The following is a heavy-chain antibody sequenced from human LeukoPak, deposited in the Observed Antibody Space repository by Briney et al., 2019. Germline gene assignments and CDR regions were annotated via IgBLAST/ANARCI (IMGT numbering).Heavy chain of an antibody. J-gene: IGHJ4*02. CDR1: GFIFSDYN. Sequence: SGGSLRHSCAGSGFIFSDYNMNWVRQAPGKGLEWVSYISSGSSTIYYADSVKGRFTISRDNAKNSLYLQMNSLTDEDTAVYYCAREPPGNYDSSGHYYAYFDCWGQGTLVTVS. CDR3: AREPPGNYDSSGHYYAYFDC. D-gene: IGHD3-22*01. V-gene: IGHV3-48*02. CDR2: ISSGSSTI.